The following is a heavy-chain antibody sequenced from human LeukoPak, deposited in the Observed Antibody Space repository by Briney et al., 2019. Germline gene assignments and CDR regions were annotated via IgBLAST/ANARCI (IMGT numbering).Heavy chain of an antibody. J-gene: IGHJ4*02. Sequence: ASVKVSCKASGYTFTSYGISWVRQAPGQGLEWMGWISAYNGNTNYAQKLQGRVTMTTDTSTSTAYMELRSLRSDDTAVYYCAREVPYDSSRYYQPFDYWGQGTLVTVSS. V-gene: IGHV1-18*01. CDR2: ISAYNGNT. CDR1: GYTFTSYG. D-gene: IGHD3-22*01. CDR3: AREVPYDSSRYYQPFDY.